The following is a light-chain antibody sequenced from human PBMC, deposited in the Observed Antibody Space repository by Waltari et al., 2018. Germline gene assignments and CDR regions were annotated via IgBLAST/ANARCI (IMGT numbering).Light chain of an antibody. V-gene: IGKV1-39*01. Sequence: DIQMTQSPSFLSASVGDRVIITCRASQNIANYLNWHQQKPGTAPNLLSFVASKLQTGVPSRFSGSGSGIAFTLTISGLQVENFAIFYCQQSSASPYTFGQGTKIEMK. CDR2: VAS. CDR3: QQSSASPYT. J-gene: IGKJ2*01. CDR1: QNIANY.